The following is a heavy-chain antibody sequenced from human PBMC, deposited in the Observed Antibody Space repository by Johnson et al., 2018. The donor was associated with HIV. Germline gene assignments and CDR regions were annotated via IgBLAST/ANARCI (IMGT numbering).Heavy chain of an antibody. CDR2: ISHDERNE. Sequence: QVQLVESGGGVVQPGRSLRLSCAASGFTFKRYGMHWVRQAPGKGLEWVAFISHDERNEYYADSVKGRFTISRDNPWNPLSLQMNNLTSEDTAVYYCAKSVVVVLVGDNDDGFDIWGQGTMVTVSS. CDR1: GFTFKRYG. V-gene: IGHV3-30*18. J-gene: IGHJ3*02. D-gene: IGHD2-21*01. CDR3: AKSVVVVLVGDNDDGFDI.